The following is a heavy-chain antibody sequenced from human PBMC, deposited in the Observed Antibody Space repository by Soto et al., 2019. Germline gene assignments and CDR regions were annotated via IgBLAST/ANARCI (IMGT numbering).Heavy chain of an antibody. V-gene: IGHV3-23*01. D-gene: IGHD5-12*01. CDR3: AKRSGYDPEGRTIGFDP. J-gene: IGHJ5*02. Sequence: GGSLRLSCAASGLTFSSYAMSWVRQAPGKGLEWVSAISGSGGSTYYADSVRGRFTISRDNSKNTLYLQMNSLRAEDTAVYCCAKRSGYDPEGRTIGFDPWGQGTLVTVSS. CDR2: ISGSGGST. CDR1: GLTFSSYA.